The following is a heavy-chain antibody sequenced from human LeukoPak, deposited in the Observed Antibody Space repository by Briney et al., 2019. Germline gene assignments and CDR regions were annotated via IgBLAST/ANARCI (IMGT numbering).Heavy chain of an antibody. J-gene: IGHJ4*02. V-gene: IGHV2-5*01. CDR3: AHKGRGSGSYTM. Sequence: SGPTLVKPTQTLTLTCTFSGFSLSTTGLAVAWIRQPPGKALEWLAVTYWNNDKSYSPSLKNRLTITQDTSKNQVILIMANMDPVDTGTYYCAHKGRGSGSYTMWGQGTLVTVSS. CDR2: TYWNNDK. CDR1: GFSLSTTGLA. D-gene: IGHD3-10*01.